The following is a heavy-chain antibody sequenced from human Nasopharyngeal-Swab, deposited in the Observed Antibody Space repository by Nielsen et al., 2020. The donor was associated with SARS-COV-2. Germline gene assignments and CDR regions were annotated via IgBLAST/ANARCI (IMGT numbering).Heavy chain of an antibody. J-gene: IGHJ4*02. CDR3: ARESVSITTYIDH. CDR1: GFTFFSGHW. CDR2: IKPAGSEK. Sequence: GESLKISCEATGFTFFSGHWMSWVRQAPGKGLEWVANIKPAGSEKNYVDSVKGRFTISRDNARNSLYLQINSLRAEDTAMYYCARESVSITTYIDHWGQGTLVTVSS. V-gene: IGHV3-7*03. D-gene: IGHD3-22*01.